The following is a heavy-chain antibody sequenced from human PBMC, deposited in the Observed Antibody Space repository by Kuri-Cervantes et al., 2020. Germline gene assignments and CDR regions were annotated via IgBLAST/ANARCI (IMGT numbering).Heavy chain of an antibody. CDR3: ARDLQPKPPNGDFDY. D-gene: IGHD2-8*01. J-gene: IGHJ4*02. CDR1: GFTLSSYG. V-gene: IGHV3-30*03. Sequence: GGSLRLSCAASGFTLSSYGMHWVRQAPGKGLEWVAVISYDGSNKYYADSVKGRFTISRDNSKNTLYLQMNSLRAEDTAVYYCARDLQPKPPNGDFDYWGQGTLVTVSS. CDR2: ISYDGSNK.